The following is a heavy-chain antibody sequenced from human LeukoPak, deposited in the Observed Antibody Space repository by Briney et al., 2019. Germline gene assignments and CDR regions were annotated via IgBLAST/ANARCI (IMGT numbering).Heavy chain of an antibody. CDR1: GFTFSSYA. V-gene: IGHV3-30-3*01. J-gene: IGHJ4*02. CDR2: ISYDGSNK. CDR3: ARDLVGHTRTFDY. D-gene: IGHD1-26*01. Sequence: GGSLRLSCAASGFTFSSYAMHWVRQAPGKGLEWVAVISYDGSNKYYADSANGRFTISRDNSKSTMYLQMNSLRADDTAVYYCARDLVGHTRTFDYWGQGTLVTVSS.